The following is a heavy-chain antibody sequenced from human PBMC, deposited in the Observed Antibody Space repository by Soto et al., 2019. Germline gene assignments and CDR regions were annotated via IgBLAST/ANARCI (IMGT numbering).Heavy chain of an antibody. CDR1: GYTFTSYD. CDR2: MNTNSDDT. CDR3: AREWSAAGHFYGMDV. D-gene: IGHD6-13*01. V-gene: IGHV1-8*01. Sequence: ASVKVSCKTSGYTFTSYDINWVRQAPGQGLEWVGWMNTNSDDTRSAQKFRGRLTLTRDKSMRAVYMKLSNLRPDNSAVYYCAREWSAAGHFYGMDVWGQGTTVTVSS. J-gene: IGHJ6*02.